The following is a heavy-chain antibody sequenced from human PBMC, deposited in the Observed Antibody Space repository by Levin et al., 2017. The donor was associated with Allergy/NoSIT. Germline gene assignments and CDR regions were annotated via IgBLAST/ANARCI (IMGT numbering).Heavy chain of an antibody. V-gene: IGHV3-74*01. J-gene: IGHJ5*02. Sequence: GESLKISCAASGFTFSSYWMHWVRQAPGKGLVWVSRINSDGSSTSYADSVKGRFTISRDNAKNTLYLQMNSLRAEDTAVYYCARGSSSSPFDPWGQGTLVTVSS. CDR1: GFTFSSYW. CDR3: ARGSSSSPFDP. D-gene: IGHD6-6*01. CDR2: INSDGSST.